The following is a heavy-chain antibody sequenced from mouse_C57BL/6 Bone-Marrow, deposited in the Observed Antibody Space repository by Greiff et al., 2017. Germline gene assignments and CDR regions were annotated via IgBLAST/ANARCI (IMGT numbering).Heavy chain of an antibody. V-gene: IGHV1-81*01. CDR1: GYTFTSYG. CDR2: IYPRSGNT. CDR3: AKRTLTRYYYAMDY. J-gene: IGHJ4*01. Sequence: QVQLQQSGAELARPGASVKLSCKASGYTFTSYGISWVKQRTGQGLEWIGEIYPRSGNTYYNEKFKGKATLTADKSSSTAYMELRSLTSEDSAVYFCAKRTLTRYYYAMDYWGQGTSVTVSS.